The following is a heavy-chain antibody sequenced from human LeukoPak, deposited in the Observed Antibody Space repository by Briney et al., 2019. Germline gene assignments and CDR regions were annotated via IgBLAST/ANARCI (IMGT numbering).Heavy chain of an antibody. CDR1: GFTVSSNY. CDR3: AKKESTVTTFFEN. J-gene: IGHJ4*02. V-gene: IGHV3-53*01. CDR2: IYSGGST. Sequence: GGSLRLSCAASGFTVSSNYMSWVRQAPGKGLEWVSVIYSGGSTYYADSVKGRFTISRDNSKNTLYVQMNSLRAEDTAVYYCAKKESTVTTFFENWGQGTLVTVSS. D-gene: IGHD4-17*01.